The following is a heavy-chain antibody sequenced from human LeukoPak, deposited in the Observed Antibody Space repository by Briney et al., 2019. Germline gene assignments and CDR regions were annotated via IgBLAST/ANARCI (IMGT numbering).Heavy chain of an antibody. CDR2: IYFSGST. V-gene: IGHV4-59*01. D-gene: IGHD3-22*01. Sequence: PSETLSLSCTVSGGSISSYYWSWIRQPPGKGLEWIGYIYFSGSTNYNPSLKSRVTISLDTSKNQFSLELSSVTAADTAVYYCARAKYDRSGYNPDYWGQGTLVTVSS. CDR1: GGSISSYY. CDR3: ARAKYDRSGYNPDY. J-gene: IGHJ4*02.